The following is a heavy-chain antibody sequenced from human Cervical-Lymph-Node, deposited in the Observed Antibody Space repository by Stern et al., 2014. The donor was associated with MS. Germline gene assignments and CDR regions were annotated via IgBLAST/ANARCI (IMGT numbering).Heavy chain of an antibody. CDR3: ARDYYDSRGYSH. D-gene: IGHD3-22*01. V-gene: IGHV3-53*01. Sequence: EMQLVESGGGLIQPGGSLRLSCAVSGYSVSTNYMSWIRQAPGKGLEWVAVIYSGGSTYPADSVRGRFTISRDNARNTLSLQMDSLRAEDTAVYYCARDYYDSRGYSHWGQGTLVTVSS. CDR1: GYSVSTNY. CDR2: IYSGGST. J-gene: IGHJ4*02.